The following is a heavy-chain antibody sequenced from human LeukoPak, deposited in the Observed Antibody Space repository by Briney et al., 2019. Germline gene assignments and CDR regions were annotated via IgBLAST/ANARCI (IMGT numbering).Heavy chain of an antibody. CDR2: ISSSSTYI. J-gene: IGHJ1*01. V-gene: IGHV3-21*01. Sequence: GGSLRLSCAASGFTFSSYSMNWVRQAPGKGLEWVSSISSSSTYIYYADSVKGRFTISRDNAKNSLYLQMNSLRAEDTAVYYCARDLSTSSTAYFQHWGQGTLVTVSS. D-gene: IGHD6-6*01. CDR1: GFTFSSYS. CDR3: ARDLSTSSTAYFQH.